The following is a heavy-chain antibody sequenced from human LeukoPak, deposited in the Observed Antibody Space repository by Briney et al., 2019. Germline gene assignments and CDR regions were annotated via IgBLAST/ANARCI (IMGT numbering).Heavy chain of an antibody. CDR1: GLNVNNNY. CDR2: IYSGGST. CDR3: KGLRATVTSPFDY. Sequence: GGSLRLSCAASGLNVNNNYMTWIRQAPGKGLEWVSLIYSGGSTSYADSVKGRFTISRDNSKNTLYLQMNNLRGEDTAVYYCKGLRATVTSPFDYWGQGTLVTVS. D-gene: IGHD4-17*01. V-gene: IGHV3-66*04. J-gene: IGHJ4*02.